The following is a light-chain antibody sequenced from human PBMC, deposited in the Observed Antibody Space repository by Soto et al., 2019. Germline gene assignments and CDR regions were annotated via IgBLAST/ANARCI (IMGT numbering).Light chain of an antibody. CDR3: QQSYSTPPWT. CDR2: DAS. J-gene: IGKJ1*01. V-gene: IGKV1-39*01. Sequence: DLQLTQSPSSLSASVGDKVTITCRASQSIRSYLNWVQQKPGKAPKLLIYDASSLQTGVPSRFSGSGSGTDFSLTISSLQPGDFATYYCQQSYSTPPWTFGQGTKVEIK. CDR1: QSIRSY.